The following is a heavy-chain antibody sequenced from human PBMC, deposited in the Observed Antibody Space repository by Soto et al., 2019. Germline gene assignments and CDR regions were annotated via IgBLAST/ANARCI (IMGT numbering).Heavy chain of an antibody. CDR1: GFTFSSYA. Sequence: EVQLLESGGGLVQPGGSLRLSCAASGFTFSSYAMSWVRQAPGKGLEWVSAISGSGGSTYYADSVKGRFTISRDNSKNTQYLQMNSLRAEDTAVYYCAKDLLVAGLYYYYYMDVWGKGTTVTVSS. CDR3: AKDLLVAGLYYYYYMDV. D-gene: IGHD2-15*01. J-gene: IGHJ6*03. V-gene: IGHV3-23*01. CDR2: ISGSGGST.